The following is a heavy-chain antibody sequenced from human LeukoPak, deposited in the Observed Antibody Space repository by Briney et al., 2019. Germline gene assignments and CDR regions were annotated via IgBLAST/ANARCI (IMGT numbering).Heavy chain of an antibody. V-gene: IGHV3-21*01. CDR1: GFTFSSYS. D-gene: IGHD2-2*01. CDR3: ARDIVIVPAAAYSSGWSH. Sequence: GGSLRLSCAASGFTFSSYSMNWVRQAPGKGLEWVSSISSSSSYIYYADSVKGRFTISRDNAKNSPYLQMNSLRAEDTAVYYCARDIVIVPAAAYSSGWSHWGQGTLVTVSS. CDR2: ISSSSSYI. J-gene: IGHJ4*02.